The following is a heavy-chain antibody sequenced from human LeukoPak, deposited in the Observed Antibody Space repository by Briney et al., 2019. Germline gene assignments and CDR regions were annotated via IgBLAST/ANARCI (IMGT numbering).Heavy chain of an antibody. Sequence: SQTLSLTCTVSGASISSGAYYWSWIRQHPGKGLEWIGYISYSGSTFYNPSLKSRLIISVDTSKNQFSLKLSSVTAADTAVYYCALVEKIRGAIDYWGQRTLVTVST. CDR3: ALVEKIRGAIDY. V-gene: IGHV4-31*03. J-gene: IGHJ4*02. CDR2: ISYSGST. CDR1: GASISSGAYY. D-gene: IGHD3-10*01.